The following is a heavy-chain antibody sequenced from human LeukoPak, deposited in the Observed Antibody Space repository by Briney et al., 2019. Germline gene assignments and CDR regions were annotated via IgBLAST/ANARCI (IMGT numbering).Heavy chain of an antibody. CDR2: ISYDGSSK. D-gene: IGHD3-22*01. Sequence: GGSLRLSCAASGFTFSSFGMHWVRQAPGKGLEWVAGISYDGSSKYYVDSVKGRFTISRDNSRSTLYLQMNSLRAEDTALYYCAIYSMTVVGQDDFWGQGTQVTVSS. CDR3: AIYSMTVVGQDDF. J-gene: IGHJ4*02. CDR1: GFTFSSFG. V-gene: IGHV3-30*03.